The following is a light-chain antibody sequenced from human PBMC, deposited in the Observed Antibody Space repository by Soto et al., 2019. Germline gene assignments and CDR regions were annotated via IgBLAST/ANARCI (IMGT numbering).Light chain of an antibody. CDR2: DNS. J-gene: IGLJ3*02. CDR1: NIGTKS. Sequence: SYVLTQPPSLSVAPGQTARITCGGNNIGTKSVHWYQQRPAQAPVLVVYDNSDRPSGIPERFSGSNSGNTATLTASRVEAGDEADYYCQVWDSHTDHVVVFGAGTKVTVL. V-gene: IGLV3-21*02. CDR3: QVWDSHTDHVVV.